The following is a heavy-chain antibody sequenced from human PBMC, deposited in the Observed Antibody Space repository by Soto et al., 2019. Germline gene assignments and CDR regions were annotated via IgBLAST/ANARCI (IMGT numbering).Heavy chain of an antibody. V-gene: IGHV3-30*18. CDR2: ISYDGITK. CDR1: GFTFSSYG. J-gene: IGHJ6*02. D-gene: IGHD2-15*01. CDR3: AKDKRVYCSGGSCYYGMDV. Sequence: QVQLVESGGGVVQPGRSLRLSCAASGFTFSSYGMHWVRQAPGKGLEWVAVISYDGITKYYADSVKGRFTISRDNSKNTLYLQVNSLRAEDTAVYYCAKDKRVYCSGGSCYYGMDVWGQGTTVTVSS.